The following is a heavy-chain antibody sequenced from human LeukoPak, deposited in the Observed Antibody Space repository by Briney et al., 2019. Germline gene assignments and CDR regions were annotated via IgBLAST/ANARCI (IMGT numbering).Heavy chain of an antibody. CDR3: ARDQSYYGSGSADY. Sequence: ASVKVSCKASGGTFSSYAISWVRQAPGQGLEWMGRIIPIFGIANYAQKFQGRVTTTADKSTSTAYMELSSLRSEDTAVYYCARDQSYYGSGSADYWGQGTLVTVSS. V-gene: IGHV1-69*04. D-gene: IGHD3-10*01. J-gene: IGHJ4*02. CDR1: GGTFSSYA. CDR2: IIPIFGIA.